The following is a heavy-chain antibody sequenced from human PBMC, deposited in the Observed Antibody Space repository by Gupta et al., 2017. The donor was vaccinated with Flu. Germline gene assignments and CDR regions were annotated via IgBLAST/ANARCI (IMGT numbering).Heavy chain of an antibody. J-gene: IGHJ4*02. CDR2: IRGNRGST. D-gene: IGHD5-12*01. V-gene: IGHV3-23*01. CDR1: TFSTYA. Sequence: TFSTYAMTWVRQAPGKGLEWVAGIRGNRGSTFYVDSVKGRFTIARDNSKHTLFLQMNRLRAEDTAVYYCVRYRLGYKNDYWVQGRLVTVSS. CDR3: VRYRLGYKNDY.